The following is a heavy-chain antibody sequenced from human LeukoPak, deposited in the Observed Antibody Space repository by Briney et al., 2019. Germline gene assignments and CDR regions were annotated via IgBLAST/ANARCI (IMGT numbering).Heavy chain of an antibody. CDR3: ARDLSFRY. CDR1: GFTFSSYW. V-gene: IGHV3-7*01. CDR2: IKQDGSEK. Sequence: GGSLRLSCAASGFTFSSYWKSWVRQAPGKGLEWVANIKQDGSEKYYVDSVKGRFTISRDNAKNSLYLQMNSLRAEDTAVYYCARDLSFRYWGQGTLVTVSS. D-gene: IGHD2/OR15-2a*01. J-gene: IGHJ4*02.